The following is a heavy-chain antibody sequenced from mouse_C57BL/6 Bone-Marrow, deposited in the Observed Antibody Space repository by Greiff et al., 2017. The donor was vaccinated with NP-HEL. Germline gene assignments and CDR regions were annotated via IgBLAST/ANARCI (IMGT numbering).Heavy chain of an antibody. Sequence: EVMLVVSGGGLVKPGGFLKLSCAASGFTFSSYAMSRVRQTPEKRLEWVATTSDGGSYTYYPDNVKGRFTISRDNAKNNLYLQMSHLKAEDTAMNYCARKGYFAYWGQGTLVAVSA. CDR3: ARKGYFAY. J-gene: IGHJ3*01. CDR1: GFTFSSYA. D-gene: IGHD2-2*01. CDR2: TSDGGSYT. V-gene: IGHV5-4*03.